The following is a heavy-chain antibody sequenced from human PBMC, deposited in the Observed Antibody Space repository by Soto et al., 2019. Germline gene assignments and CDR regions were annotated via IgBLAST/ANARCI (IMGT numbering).Heavy chain of an antibody. CDR3: ARWSGNDAFDI. V-gene: IGHV1-24*01. D-gene: IGHD6-25*01. CDR1: GYTLTELS. J-gene: IGHJ3*02. CDR2: FDPEDGET. Sequence: ASVKVSWKVSGYTLTELSMHWGRQAPGKGLEWMGGFDPEDGETIYAQKFQGRVTMTEDTSTDTVYMELSSLRSEDTAVYYCARWSGNDAFDIWGQGTMVTVSS.